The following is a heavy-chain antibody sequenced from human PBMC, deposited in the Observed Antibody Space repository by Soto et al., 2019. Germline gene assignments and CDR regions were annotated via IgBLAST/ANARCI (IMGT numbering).Heavy chain of an antibody. Sequence: EVQLLESGGGLVQPGRSLRLSCAASGFTFSSYAMNWVRQAPGKGLEWVSAMSGTGGSTYYADSVKGRFIISRDNSKNTLYLQMNSLRVEDTAVFYCAKAGFSSGWSPSYFDYWGQGTLDTVSS. V-gene: IGHV3-23*01. CDR1: GFTFSSYA. CDR2: MSGTGGST. D-gene: IGHD6-19*01. J-gene: IGHJ4*02. CDR3: AKAGFSSGWSPSYFDY.